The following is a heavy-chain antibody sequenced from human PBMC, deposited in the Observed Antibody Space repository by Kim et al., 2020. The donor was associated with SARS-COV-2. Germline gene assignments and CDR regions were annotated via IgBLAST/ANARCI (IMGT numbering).Heavy chain of an antibody. J-gene: IGHJ4*02. D-gene: IGHD2-2*02. CDR1: GFTFTSYA. Sequence: GGSLRLSCTASGFTFTSYAMTWVRQAPGKGLEWVSTISSGGGSTYYADSVKGRFTISRDNYKNTLYLQMNSLRAEDTAVYYCAKDRVVVPAAIDHWGQG. CDR3: AKDRVVVPAAIDH. V-gene: IGHV3-23*01. CDR2: ISSGGGST.